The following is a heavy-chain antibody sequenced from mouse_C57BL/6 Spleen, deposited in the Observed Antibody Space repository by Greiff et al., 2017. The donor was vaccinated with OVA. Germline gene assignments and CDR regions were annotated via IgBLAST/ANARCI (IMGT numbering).Heavy chain of an antibody. CDR1: GFTFSSYA. V-gene: IGHV5-4*03. J-gene: IGHJ4*01. Sequence: EVKLVESGGGLVKPGGSLKLSCAASGFTFSSYAMSWVRQTPEKRLEWVATISDGGSYTYYPDNVKGRFTISRDNAKNNLYLQMSHLKSEDTAMYYCARGTGTGTLYYYAMDYWGQGTSVTVSS. CDR2: ISDGGSYT. CDR3: ARGTGTGTLYYYAMDY. D-gene: IGHD4-1*01.